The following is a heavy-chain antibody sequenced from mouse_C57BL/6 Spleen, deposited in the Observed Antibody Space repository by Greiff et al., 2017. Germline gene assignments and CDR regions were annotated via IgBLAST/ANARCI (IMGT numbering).Heavy chain of an antibody. V-gene: IGHV1-85*01. J-gene: IGHJ2*01. Sequence: VQLVESGPELVKPGASVKLSCKASGYTFTSYDINWVKQRPGQGLEWIGWIYPRDGSTKYNEKFKGKATLTVDTSSSTAYMERHSLTSEDSAVYFCARRTDYGSSPAFAYWGQGTTLTVSS. D-gene: IGHD1-1*01. CDR1: GYTFTSYD. CDR2: IYPRDGST. CDR3: ARRTDYGSSPAFAY.